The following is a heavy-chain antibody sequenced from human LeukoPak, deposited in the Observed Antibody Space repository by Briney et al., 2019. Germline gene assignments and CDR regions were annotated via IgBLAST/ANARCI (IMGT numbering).Heavy chain of an antibody. V-gene: IGHV3-23*01. Sequence: GGSLRLSCAASGFTFSSYATSWVRQAPGKGLEWVSAISGGGGGTYYADSVKGRFTISRDNSKNTLYLQMNSLRAEDTAVYYCAKDQEIAAAGRLSYWGQGTLVTVSS. J-gene: IGHJ4*02. CDR3: AKDQEIAAAGRLSY. CDR2: ISGGGGGT. D-gene: IGHD6-13*01. CDR1: GFTFSSYA.